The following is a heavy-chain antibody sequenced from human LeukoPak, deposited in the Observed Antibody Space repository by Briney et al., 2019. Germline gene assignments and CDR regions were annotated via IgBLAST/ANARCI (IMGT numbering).Heavy chain of an antibody. D-gene: IGHD3-22*01. V-gene: IGHV3-23*01. CDR1: GFTFDDYA. J-gene: IGHJ3*02. CDR3: AKDWYDSSGYHQPHAFGI. CDR2: IRGSGGST. Sequence: GGSLRLSCAASGFTFDDYAMHWVRQAPGKGLEWVSAIRGSGGSTYYADSVKGRFTISRDNSKNTLYLQMNSLRAEDTAVYYCAKDWYDSSGYHQPHAFGIWGQGTMVTVSS.